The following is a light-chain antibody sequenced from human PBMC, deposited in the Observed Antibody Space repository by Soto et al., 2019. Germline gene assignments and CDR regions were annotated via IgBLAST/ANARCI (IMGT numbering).Light chain of an antibody. Sequence: AIRMTQSPSSFSASTGDRVTITCRASQGISSYLAWYQQKXGKAPKLLIYAASTLQSGVPSRFSGSGSGTDFTLTISCLQSEDFATYYCQQYYSYPGTFGQGTKVEIK. CDR3: QQYYSYPGT. CDR2: AAS. CDR1: QGISSY. V-gene: IGKV1-8*01. J-gene: IGKJ1*01.